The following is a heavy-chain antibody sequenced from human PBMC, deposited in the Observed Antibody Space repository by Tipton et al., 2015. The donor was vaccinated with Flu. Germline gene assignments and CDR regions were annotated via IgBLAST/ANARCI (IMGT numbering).Heavy chain of an antibody. CDR2: IYLSGST. CDR3: ARAPWIQLGPNWFDP. J-gene: IGHJ5*02. V-gene: IGHV4-31*03. CDR1: GGSLNSGDYH. Sequence: TLSLTCSVSGGSLNSGDYHWSWIRQHPGQGLGWFGFIYLSGSTYYIPSLTSRVTISVDTSKNHFSLKLRSVTAADTAVYYCARAPWIQLGPNWFDPWGQGTLVTVSS. D-gene: IGHD5-18*01.